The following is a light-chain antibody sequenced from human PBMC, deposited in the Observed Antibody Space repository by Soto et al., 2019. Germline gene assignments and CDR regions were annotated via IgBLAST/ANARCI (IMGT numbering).Light chain of an antibody. CDR2: RNN. Sequence: QSVLTQPPSASGTLGQRVTISCSGSSSNIGSNYVYWYQQLPGTAPNLLIYRNNQRPSGVPDRFSGSKPGTSASLAISGLRSEDEADYYCAAWDDSLSGRVFGGGTKLTVL. CDR3: AAWDDSLSGRV. J-gene: IGLJ2*01. V-gene: IGLV1-47*01. CDR1: SSNIGSNY.